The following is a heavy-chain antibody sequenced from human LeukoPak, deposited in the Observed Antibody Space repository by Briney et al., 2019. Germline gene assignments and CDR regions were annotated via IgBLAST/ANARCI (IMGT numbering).Heavy chain of an antibody. CDR1: GFIFSTYA. Sequence: GGSLRLSCAASGFIFSTYAMTWVRQAPGKGLEWVSVIRGSSTNTYYADSVKGRFIISRDNSKNTLYLQMNSLRAEDTAIYYCAKDLYGDYGGIDYWGQGTLVTVSS. D-gene: IGHD4-17*01. CDR3: AKDLYGDYGGIDY. V-gene: IGHV3-23*01. J-gene: IGHJ4*02. CDR2: IRGSSTNT.